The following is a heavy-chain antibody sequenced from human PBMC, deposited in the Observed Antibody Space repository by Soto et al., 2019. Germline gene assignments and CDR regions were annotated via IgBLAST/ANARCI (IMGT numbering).Heavy chain of an antibody. J-gene: IGHJ6*02. CDR1: GYTLTGYY. CDR3: ARVRAAAGTNYYGMDV. Sequence: ASVKVSCKASGYTLTGYYMHWVRQAPGQGLEWMGWINPNSGGTNYAQKFQGWVTMTRDTSISTAYMELSRLRSDDTAVYYCARVRAAAGTNYYGMDVWGQGTTVTVSS. D-gene: IGHD6-13*01. V-gene: IGHV1-2*04. CDR2: INPNSGGT.